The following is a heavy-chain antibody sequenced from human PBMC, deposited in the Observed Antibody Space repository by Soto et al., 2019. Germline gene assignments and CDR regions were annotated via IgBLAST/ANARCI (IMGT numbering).Heavy chain of an antibody. Sequence: EVQVLESGGGLVQPGGYLRLSCAASGFSFGTYAMTWVRQAPGKGLEWVSSISGSGGNTYYADSVKGRFTITRDNSKDTLYLQMSSLRADDTAVYYCAKDGYYDSSGFFYTFDYWGQGTLVTVSS. D-gene: IGHD3-22*01. V-gene: IGHV3-23*01. CDR2: ISGSGGNT. CDR1: GFSFGTYA. CDR3: AKDGYYDSSGFFYTFDY. J-gene: IGHJ4*02.